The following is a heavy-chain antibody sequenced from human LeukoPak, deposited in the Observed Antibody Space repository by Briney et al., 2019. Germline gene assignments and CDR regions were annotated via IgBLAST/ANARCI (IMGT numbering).Heavy chain of an antibody. V-gene: IGHV5-51*01. CDR3: ARLLPFGCSYGPGFDY. CDR2: IYPGDSDT. D-gene: IGHD5-18*01. CDR1: GYSFTSYW. J-gene: IGHJ4*02. Sequence: GESLKISCKGSGYSFTSYWIGWVRQMPGKGLDWMGIIYPGDSDTRYSPSFQGQVTISADKPISTAYLQWSSLKASDTAMYYCARLLPFGCSYGPGFDYWGQGTLVTVSS.